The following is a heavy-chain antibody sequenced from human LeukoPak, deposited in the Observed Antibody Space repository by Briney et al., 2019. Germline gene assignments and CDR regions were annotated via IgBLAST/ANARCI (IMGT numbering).Heavy chain of an antibody. V-gene: IGHV3-30*18. D-gene: IGHD6-13*01. CDR3: AKGGSFWYYFDY. CDR2: VSNEGSNK. J-gene: IGHJ4*02. Sequence: PGGSLRLSCAASGFTFSSYGVHWVRQAPGKGLEWVAVVSNEGSNKYYVDSVRGRFTISRDNSKNTLYLQINSLRPEDTAVYYCAKGGSFWYYFDYWGQGTLVTVSS. CDR1: GFTFSSYG.